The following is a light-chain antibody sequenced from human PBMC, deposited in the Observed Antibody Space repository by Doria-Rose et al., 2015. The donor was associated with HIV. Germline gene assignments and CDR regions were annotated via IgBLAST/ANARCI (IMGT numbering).Light chain of an antibody. V-gene: IGLV6-57*01. J-gene: IGLJ3*02. Sequence: PHSVSESPGKTVTISCTRSSGSIASNYVQWYQQRPSSSPTTVIYEDNQRPSGVPDRFSGSIDSSSNSASLTISGLKTEDEADYYCQSYDSSTWVFGGGTKLTVL. CDR1: SGSIASNY. CDR3: QSYDSSTWV. CDR2: EDN.